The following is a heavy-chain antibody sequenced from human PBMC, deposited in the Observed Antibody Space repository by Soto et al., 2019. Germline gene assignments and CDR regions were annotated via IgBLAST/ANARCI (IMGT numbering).Heavy chain of an antibody. V-gene: IGHV3-66*01. CDR2: IYVDDSA. CDR1: GLSVGSND. J-gene: IGHJ4*02. D-gene: IGHD5-18*01. CDR3: ARDPGYSYGYN. Sequence: PVGSLRLSCAASGLSVGSNDMSWVRQAPGRGLEWVSLIYVDDSAYYADSVKGRFTVSRDKSKNTLLLQMNSLRAEDTAVYYCARDPGYSYGYNWGQGTLVTVSS.